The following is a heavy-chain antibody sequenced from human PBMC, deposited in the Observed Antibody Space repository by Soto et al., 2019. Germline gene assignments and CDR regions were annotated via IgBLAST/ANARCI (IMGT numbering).Heavy chain of an antibody. CDR2: IYYSGST. CDR1: GGSISSGGYY. D-gene: IGHD3-22*01. J-gene: IGHJ6*02. V-gene: IGHV4-31*03. Sequence: SETLSLTCTVSGGSISSGGYYWSWIRQHPGKGLEWIGYIYYSGSTYYNPSLKSRVTISVDTSKNQFSLKLSSVTAADTAVYYCARLNKYYYDSSGPYGMDVWGQGTTVTVSS. CDR3: ARLNKYYYDSSGPYGMDV.